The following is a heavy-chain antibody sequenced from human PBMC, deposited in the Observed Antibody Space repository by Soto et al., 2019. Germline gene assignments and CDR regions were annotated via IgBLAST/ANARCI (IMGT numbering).Heavy chain of an antibody. CDR2: IYYSRST. Sequence: QVRLEESGPGLVKPSETLSLICSVSGGSVNNANYVCNWIRHHPENGLEWIGYIYYSRSTRDNPSSTTRATLSIDTSKNQFSLRLNSVTVAEPAVYFCARDADYGGSRGGMDVWGRGNTVTFSS. CDR3: ARDADYGGSRGGMDV. J-gene: IGHJ6*04. V-gene: IGHV4-31*03. CDR1: GGSVNNANYV. D-gene: IGHD3-16*01.